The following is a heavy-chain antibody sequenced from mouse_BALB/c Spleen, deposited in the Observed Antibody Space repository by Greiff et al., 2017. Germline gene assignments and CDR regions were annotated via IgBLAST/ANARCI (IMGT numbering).Heavy chain of an antibody. CDR3: ARNGPIYYGNPYFDY. CDR1: GYSFTGYT. V-gene: IGHV1-26*01. Sequence: LVEPGASMPISCKASGYSFTGYTMNWVKQSHGKNLEWLGLINPYNGGTSYNQKFKGKATLTVDKSSSTAYMALLSLTSEDSAVYYCARNGPIYYGNPYFDYWGQGTTLTVSA. J-gene: IGHJ2*01. D-gene: IGHD2-1*01. CDR2: INPYNGGT.